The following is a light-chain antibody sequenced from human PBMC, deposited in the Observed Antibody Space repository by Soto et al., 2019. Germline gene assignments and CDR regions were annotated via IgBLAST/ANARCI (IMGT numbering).Light chain of an antibody. CDR3: QHYDTSSWT. V-gene: IGKV3-11*01. J-gene: IGKJ1*01. CDR1: QNISNY. CDR2: GAS. Sequence: IVLTQSPATLSLSPGKRATLSCRASQNISNYLIWYQQKPGQAPRLLIYGASYRATGIPDRVSGSGSGTDFTLTISRLEPEDFAVYYCQHYDTSSWTFGQGTKVDI.